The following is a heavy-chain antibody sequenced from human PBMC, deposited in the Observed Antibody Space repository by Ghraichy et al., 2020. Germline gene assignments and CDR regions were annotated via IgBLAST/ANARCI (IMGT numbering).Heavy chain of an antibody. J-gene: IGHJ4*02. D-gene: IGHD6-13*01. CDR3: AREYGEENSSWYWVKYYFDY. CDR2: IYYSGST. Sequence: SETLSLTCTVSSGSISSSRYSWGWIRQAPGRGLEWIGTIYYSGSTYYNPSLKSRVTISVDTSRNQFSLKLTSVTAADTAVYYCAREYGEENSSWYWVKYYFDYWGQGTLVTVSS. CDR1: SGSISSSRYS. V-gene: IGHV4-39*02.